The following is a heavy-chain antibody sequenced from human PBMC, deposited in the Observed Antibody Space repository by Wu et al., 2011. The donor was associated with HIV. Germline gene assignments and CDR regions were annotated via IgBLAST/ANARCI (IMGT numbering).Heavy chain of an antibody. D-gene: IGHD4-23*01. CDR1: GGTFSSYA. Sequence: QVQLVQSGAEVKKPGSSVKVSCKASGGTFSSYAINWVRQAPGQGLEWMGGIIPIFGTANYAQMFQGRVTITADKSTMTAYSELSGLTSEDTAVYYCVRDLGGNEEYWGQGTLVTVSS. V-gene: IGHV1-69*14. CDR3: VRDLGGNEEY. CDR2: IIPIFGTA. J-gene: IGHJ4*02.